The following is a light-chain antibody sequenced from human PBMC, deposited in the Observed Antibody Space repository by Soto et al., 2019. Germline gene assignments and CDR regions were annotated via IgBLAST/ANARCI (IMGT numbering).Light chain of an antibody. CDR3: SSYAKTISVV. Sequence: QSALTQPPSASESPGQSVTISCTGTSSDVGAYNYVSWYQQRPGKAPKLMIYEVTKRPSGVPDRFSGSKSGNTASLTVSGLQAEDEADYYCSSYAKTISVVFGGGTKVTVL. CDR2: EVT. V-gene: IGLV2-8*01. CDR1: SSDVGAYNY. J-gene: IGLJ2*01.